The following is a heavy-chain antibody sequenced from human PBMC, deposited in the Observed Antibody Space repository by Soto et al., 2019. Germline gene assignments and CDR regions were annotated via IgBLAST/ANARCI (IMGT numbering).Heavy chain of an antibody. V-gene: IGHV2-5*01. CDR3: AHRAADCTNAVCYIFGY. D-gene: IGHD2-8*01. J-gene: IGHJ4*02. Sequence: GSGPTLVNPTQTLTLTCTFSGFSLSTSGLGVGWIRQPPGKSLDWLALIYWNDDKRYSPSLKSRLTITKDTSKNQVVLTMTNMDPVETATYYCAHRAADCTNAVCYIFGYWGQRPLIAV. CDR1: GFSLSTSGLG. CDR2: IYWNDDK.